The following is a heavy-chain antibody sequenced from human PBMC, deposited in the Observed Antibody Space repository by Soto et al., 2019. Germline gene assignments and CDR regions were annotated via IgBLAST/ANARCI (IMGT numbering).Heavy chain of an antibody. CDR1: GFTFSSYG. Sequence: GGSLRLSCAASGFTFSSYGMHWVRQAPGKGLEWVAVISYDGSNKYYADSVKGRFTISRDNSKNTLYLQMNSLRAEDTAVYYCAKGDSITMTPGLDYWGQGTLVTVSS. CDR3: AKGDSITMTPGLDY. J-gene: IGHJ4*02. D-gene: IGHD3-22*01. CDR2: ISYDGSNK. V-gene: IGHV3-30*18.